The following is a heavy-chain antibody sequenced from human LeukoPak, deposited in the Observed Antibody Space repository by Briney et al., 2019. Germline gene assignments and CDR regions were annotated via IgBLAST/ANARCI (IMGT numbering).Heavy chain of an antibody. V-gene: IGHV3-21*01. CDR3: ARGPVVPAAIGAFDI. CDR1: GFTFSSYS. J-gene: IGHJ3*02. CDR2: ISSSSSYI. Sequence: AGGSLRLSCAAPGFTFSSYSMNWVRQAPGKGLEWVSSISSSSSYIYYADSVKGRFTISRDNAKNSLYLQMNSLRAEDTAVYYCARGPVVPAAIGAFDIWGQGTMVTVSS. D-gene: IGHD2-2*01.